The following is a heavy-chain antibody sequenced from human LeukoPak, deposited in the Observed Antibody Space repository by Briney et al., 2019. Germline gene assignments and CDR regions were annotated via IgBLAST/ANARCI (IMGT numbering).Heavy chain of an antibody. V-gene: IGHV1-8*02. CDR2: MNPNSGNT. CDR1: GYSFTTYG. J-gene: IGHJ3*02. CDR3: ARDWGYCSGGSCYRGAFDI. Sequence: ASVKVSCKASGYSFTTYGFSWVRQAPGQGLEWMGWMNPNSGNTGYAQKFQGRVTMTRSTSINTAYMELSSLRSEDTAIYYCARDWGYCSGGSCYRGAFDIWGQGTMVTVSS. D-gene: IGHD2-15*01.